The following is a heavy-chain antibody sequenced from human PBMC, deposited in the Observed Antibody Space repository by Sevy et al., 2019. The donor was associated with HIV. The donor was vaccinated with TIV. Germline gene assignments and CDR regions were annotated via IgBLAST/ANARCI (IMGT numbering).Heavy chain of an antibody. V-gene: IGHV3-30-3*01. CDR3: ASDGVGATVGAFDI. CDR2: ISYDGSNK. D-gene: IGHD1-26*01. J-gene: IGHJ3*02. CDR1: GFTISRYA. Sequence: GGSLRLSCAASGFTISRYAMHWVRQAPGKGLEWVAVISYDGSNKYYADSVKGRFTISRDNSKNTLYLQMNSLRAEDTAVYYCASDGVGATVGAFDIWGQGTMVTVSS.